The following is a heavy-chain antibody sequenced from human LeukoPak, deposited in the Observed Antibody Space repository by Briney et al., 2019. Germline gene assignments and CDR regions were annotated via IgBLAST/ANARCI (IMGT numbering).Heavy chain of an antibody. D-gene: IGHD1-1*01. V-gene: IGHV3-11*01. CDR2: ISSSGSTI. Sequence: GSLRLSCAASGFTFSDYYMSWIRQAPGKGLEWVSYISSSGSTIYYADSVKGRFTISRDNAKNSLYLQMNSLRAEDTAVYYCARAVGYSSKRAGIHFDYWGQGTLVTVSS. CDR1: GFTFSDYY. J-gene: IGHJ4*02. CDR3: ARAVGYSSKRAGIHFDY.